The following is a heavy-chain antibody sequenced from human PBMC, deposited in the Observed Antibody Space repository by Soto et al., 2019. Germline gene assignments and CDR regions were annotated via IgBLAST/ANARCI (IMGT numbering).Heavy chain of an antibody. CDR1: GGSISSGGYY. CDR3: ARGSPCSGGSCYSIYSGNWFDP. V-gene: IGHV4-31*03. J-gene: IGHJ5*02. Sequence: SETLSLTCTVSGGSISSGGYYWSWIRQHPGKGLEWIGYIYYSGSTYYNPSLKSRVTISVDTSKNQFSLKLSSVTAADTAVYYCARGSPCSGGSCYSIYSGNWFDPWGQGTLVTVSS. D-gene: IGHD2-15*01. CDR2: IYYSGST.